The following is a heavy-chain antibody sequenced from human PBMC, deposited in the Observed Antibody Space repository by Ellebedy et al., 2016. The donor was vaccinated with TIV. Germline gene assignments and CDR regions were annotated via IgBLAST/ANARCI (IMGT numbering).Heavy chain of an antibody. CDR1: GFDFRGHA. CDR2: ISGGRDTI. CDR3: ARYGSGSYYKDPFDL. V-gene: IGHV3-48*02. Sequence: GESLKISCAASGFDFRGHAMNWVRQAPGKGPEWVSHISGGRDTIYYADSVKGRFTISRDNAKNSLYLQMNSLRDEDTAVYYCARYGSGSYYKDPFDLWGQGTLVTVSS. J-gene: IGHJ4*02. D-gene: IGHD3-10*01.